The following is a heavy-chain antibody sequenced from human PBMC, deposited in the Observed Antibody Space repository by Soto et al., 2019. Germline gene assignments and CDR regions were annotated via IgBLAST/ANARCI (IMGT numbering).Heavy chain of an antibody. CDR2: VSEDSGTM. V-gene: IGHV3-48*03. CDR1: GFIFSNYE. CDR3: VREYCAGGACSDAFDL. D-gene: IGHD2-21*01. Sequence: EGQLVESGGGLVQPGGSLTLSCAASGFIFSNYEVDWVRQAPGKGLEWVSYVSEDSGTMHYADSVKGRFTISRDNAKNSLYLQMKSLRSEDTAVYFCVREYCAGGACSDAFDLWGQGTLVTVSS. J-gene: IGHJ3*01.